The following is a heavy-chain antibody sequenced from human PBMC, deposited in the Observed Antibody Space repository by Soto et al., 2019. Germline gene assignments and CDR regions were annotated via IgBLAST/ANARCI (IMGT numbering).Heavy chain of an antibody. CDR2: IIPILGIP. CDR3: ARERSRYDRSGYYRPDY. D-gene: IGHD3-22*01. Sequence: SVKVSCKVSGDTFSTYSISWVRQAPGQGLEWLGGIIPILGIPSYAQRFQDRVTIAADKSTSTAYMELSSLRSEDTAVYYCARERSRYDRSGYYRPDYWGQGTLVTVSS. J-gene: IGHJ4*02. V-gene: IGHV1-69*10. CDR1: GDTFSTYS.